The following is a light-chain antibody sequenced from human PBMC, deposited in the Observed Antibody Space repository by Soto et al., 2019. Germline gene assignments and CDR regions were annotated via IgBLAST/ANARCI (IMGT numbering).Light chain of an antibody. J-gene: IGKJ5*01. CDR3: QQRSSWPIT. CDR2: SSS. CDR1: QSVSSTY. Sequence: ELVLTQSPGTLSLSPGDRATLSCRASQSVSSTYLAWYQQRPGQAPRLLIYSSSSRASGTPDRFSGSGSGTDFTLTISSLEPEDFAVYYCQQRSSWPITFGQGTRLEIK. V-gene: IGKV3D-20*02.